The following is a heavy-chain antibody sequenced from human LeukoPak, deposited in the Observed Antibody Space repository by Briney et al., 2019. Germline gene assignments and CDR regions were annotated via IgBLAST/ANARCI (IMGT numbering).Heavy chain of an antibody. V-gene: IGHV4-39*01. D-gene: IGHD1-26*01. J-gene: IGHJ4*02. Sequence: SETLSLTCSVSGGSINSYGYYWAWIRQPPGKRPEWIGSIFYSGSTHYNPSLQSRITISADTSKGQFSLKLSSVTAADTAAYYCARQGVGATDFWGQGSLVTVSS. CDR1: GGSINSYGYY. CDR3: ARQGVGATDF. CDR2: IFYSGST.